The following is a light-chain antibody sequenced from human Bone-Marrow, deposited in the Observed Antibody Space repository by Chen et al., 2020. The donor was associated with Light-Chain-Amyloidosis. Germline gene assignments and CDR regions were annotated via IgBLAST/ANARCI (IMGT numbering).Light chain of an antibody. J-gene: IGLJ3*02. CDR2: EVS. V-gene: IGLV2-14*01. CDR1: SRAVGIYNY. CDR3: SSYSISSGWV. Sequence: QSALTQPATMSVSPGQPITIFCTGPSRAVGIYNYVSLYQVHPGNAPQLMIYEVSIRPPWVSKRFSVSMSGNTASLTISGLQAEYWADYYCSSYSISSGWVFGGGTKLTVL.